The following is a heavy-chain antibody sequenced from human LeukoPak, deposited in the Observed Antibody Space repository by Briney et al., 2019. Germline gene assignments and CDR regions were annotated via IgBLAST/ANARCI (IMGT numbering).Heavy chain of an antibody. CDR3: AADPYDYGDYVLGY. CDR2: IVVGSGNP. V-gene: IGHV1-58*01. D-gene: IGHD4-17*01. Sequence: PGTSVKVSCKASGFTFTSSAVQWVRQARGQRLEWIGWIVVGSGNPNYAQKFQERVTITRDMSTSTAYMELSSLRSEDTAVYYCAADPYDYGDYVLGYWGPGTLVTVSS. J-gene: IGHJ4*02. CDR1: GFTFTSSA.